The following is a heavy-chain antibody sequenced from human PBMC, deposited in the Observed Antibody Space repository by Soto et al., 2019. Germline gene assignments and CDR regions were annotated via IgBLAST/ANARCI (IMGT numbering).Heavy chain of an antibody. J-gene: IGHJ4*02. V-gene: IGHV1-8*01. CDR1: GYTFTSYD. D-gene: IGHD1-1*01. CDR2: MNPNTGNS. CDR3: ARRAETNGWNGFGADKYYFDF. Sequence: ASGKVSCKASGYTFTSYDIYWVRQATGQGLGWMGWMNPNTGNSGYAQKFQGRVTMTSDTSISTAHMELSSLRSEDTAVYYCARRAETNGWNGFGADKYYFDFWGQGPLVTVSS.